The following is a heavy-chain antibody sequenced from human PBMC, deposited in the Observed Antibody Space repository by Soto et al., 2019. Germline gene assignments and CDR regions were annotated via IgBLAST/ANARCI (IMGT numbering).Heavy chain of an antibody. J-gene: IGHJ6*03. Sequence: QVRLVQSGAEVKKPGASVKVSCKASGYTFTNYDINWVRQATGQGLEWMGWINPYSGNRGYAQKFQGRVTMTRSTSESTAYMELTSLMSEDTAVYYCARALAEPSGGEYGYYYNMDVWGKGTTVTVSS. CDR3: ARALAEPSGGEYGYYYNMDV. CDR1: GYTFTNYD. D-gene: IGHD4-17*01. CDR2: INPYSGNR. V-gene: IGHV1-8*01.